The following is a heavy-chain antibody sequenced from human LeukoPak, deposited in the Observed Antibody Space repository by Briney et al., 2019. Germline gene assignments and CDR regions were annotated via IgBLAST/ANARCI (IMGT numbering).Heavy chain of an antibody. D-gene: IGHD6-13*01. J-gene: IGHJ4*02. CDR2: INSGGSAI. Sequence: GGSLRLSCAASGFTFSDYYMSWIRQAPGKGLEWVSYINSGGSAIYYADSVKGRFAISRDNAKNSLYPQMNSLRAEDTAVYYCARDRTAGGRWLDSWGQGTLGNVSS. V-gene: IGHV3-11*01. CDR1: GFTFSDYY. CDR3: ARDRTAGGRWLDS.